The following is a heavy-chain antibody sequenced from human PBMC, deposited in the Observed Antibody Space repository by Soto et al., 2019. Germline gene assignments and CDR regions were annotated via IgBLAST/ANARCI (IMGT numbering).Heavy chain of an antibody. Sequence: SETLSLTCAVYGGSFSGYYWSWIRQPPGKGLEWIGEINHSGSTNYNPSLKSRVTISVDTSKNQFSLKLSSVTAADTAVYYCARGRITIFGVVQHYYYYYYMDVWGKGTTVTVSS. D-gene: IGHD3-3*01. V-gene: IGHV4-34*01. CDR1: GGSFSGYY. CDR3: ARGRITIFGVVQHYYYYYYMDV. J-gene: IGHJ6*03. CDR2: INHSGST.